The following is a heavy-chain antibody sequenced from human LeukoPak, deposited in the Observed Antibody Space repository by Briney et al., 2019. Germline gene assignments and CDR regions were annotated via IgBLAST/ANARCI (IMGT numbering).Heavy chain of an antibody. CDR2: IYYSGST. D-gene: IGHD3-10*01. V-gene: IGHV4-61*05. Sequence: SETLSLTCTVSSGSISTSNYYWGWVRQPPGKALEWIGNIYYSGSTNYNPSLKSRVTISVDTSKNQFSLKLSSVTAADTAVYYCARVRYYGSGSYYNTGVYYYYMDVWGKGTTVTVSS. J-gene: IGHJ6*03. CDR3: ARVRYYGSGSYYNTGVYYYYMDV. CDR1: SGSISTSNYY.